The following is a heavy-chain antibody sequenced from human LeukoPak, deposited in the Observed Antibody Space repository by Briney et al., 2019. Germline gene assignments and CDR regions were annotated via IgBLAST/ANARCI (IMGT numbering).Heavy chain of an antibody. D-gene: IGHD1-26*01. J-gene: IGHJ4*02. Sequence: ASVKVSCKASGYTFTSYDINWVRQATGQGLEWMGWMNPNSGNTGYAQKFRGRVTITRNTSISTAYMELSSLRSEDTAVYYCARGQEWELIDYWGQGTLVTVSS. CDR1: GYTFTSYD. V-gene: IGHV1-8*03. CDR3: ARGQEWELIDY. CDR2: MNPNSGNT.